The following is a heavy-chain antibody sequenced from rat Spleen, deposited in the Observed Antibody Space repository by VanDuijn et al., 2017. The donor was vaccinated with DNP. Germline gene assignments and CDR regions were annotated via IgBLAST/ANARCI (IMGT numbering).Heavy chain of an antibody. Sequence: EVQLVESGGGPVQPGRSLKLSCVASGFIFSNYGMAWVRQAPKKGLEWVAYISNDGGSTYYRDSVKGRFTISRDNAKRILFLEMDSLRSEDTATYYCATGWVFDYWGQGVMVTVSS. D-gene: IGHD1-7*01. CDR3: ATGWVFDY. CDR2: ISNDGGST. CDR1: GFIFSNYG. J-gene: IGHJ2*01. V-gene: IGHV5-27*01.